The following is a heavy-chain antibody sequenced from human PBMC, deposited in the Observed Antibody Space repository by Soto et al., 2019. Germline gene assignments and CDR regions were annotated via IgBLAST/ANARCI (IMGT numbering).Heavy chain of an antibody. CDR3: ARGLVGPSSGLPGMDV. D-gene: IGHD1-26*01. CDR1: GGPFSGYH. V-gene: IGHV4-34*01. J-gene: IGHJ6*02. CDR2: INHSGST. Sequence: SETLSLTCAVYGGPFSGYHWSCIRQPPGKLLEWIGEINHSGSTNYNPSLKGRVTISLDTSKKQFSLKLTSVTAADTAVYYCARGLVGPSSGLPGMDVWGQGTTVTVSS.